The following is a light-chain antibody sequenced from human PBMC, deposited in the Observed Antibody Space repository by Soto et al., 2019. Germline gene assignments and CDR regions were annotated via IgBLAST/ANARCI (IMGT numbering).Light chain of an antibody. Sequence: QSALTQPASVSGPPGQSITISCTGTSSDVGGYNYVSWYQQHPGKAPKIMIYEVSNRPSGVSNRCSGSKSGNTASLTISGLQAEDEADYYCSSYTSSSTYVFGTGTKLTVL. CDR1: SSDVGGYNY. V-gene: IGLV2-14*01. J-gene: IGLJ1*01. CDR3: SSYTSSSTYV. CDR2: EVS.